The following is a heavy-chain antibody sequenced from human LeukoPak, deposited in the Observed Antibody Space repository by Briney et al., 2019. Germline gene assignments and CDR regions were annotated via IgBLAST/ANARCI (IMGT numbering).Heavy chain of an antibody. CDR2: ISYDGSNK. CDR3: ARDGHSLRYFDWFDY. D-gene: IGHD3-9*01. J-gene: IGHJ4*02. V-gene: IGHV3-30*03. Sequence: PGGSLRLSCAASGFTFSSYGMHWVRQAPGKGLEWVAVISYDGSNKYYADSVKGRFTISRDNAKNSLYLQMNSLRAEDTAVYYCARDGHSLRYFDWFDYWGQGTLVTVSS. CDR1: GFTFSSYG.